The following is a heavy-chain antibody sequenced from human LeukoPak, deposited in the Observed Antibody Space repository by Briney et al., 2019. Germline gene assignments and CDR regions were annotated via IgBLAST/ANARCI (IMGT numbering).Heavy chain of an antibody. J-gene: IGHJ4*02. V-gene: IGHV4-61*02. CDR1: GDSISSISYY. CDR2: IYTSGST. Sequence: SETLSLTCTVSGDSISSISYYWSWIRQPAGKGLEWIGRIYTSGSTNYNPSLKSRVTISVDTSKNQFSLKLSSVTAADTAVYYCASFRVGDPKTGTTDLLVRGFDYWGQGTLVTVSS. D-gene: IGHD1-7*01. CDR3: ASFRVGDPKTGTTDLLVRGFDY.